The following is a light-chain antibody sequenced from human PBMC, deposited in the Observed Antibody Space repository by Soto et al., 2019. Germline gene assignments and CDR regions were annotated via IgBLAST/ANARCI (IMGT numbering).Light chain of an antibody. CDR2: KSS. J-gene: IGKJ1*01. Sequence: DIQRTQSPSTLSSSEGDRVTLSCRASQSVSIWLAWYQQKPGRAPKLLIYKSSILESGVPSRFSGSGSGKEFTLTISRLQPDDFATYYCQQFNTSPWTFGQGTK. V-gene: IGKV1-5*03. CDR3: QQFNTSPWT. CDR1: QSVSIW.